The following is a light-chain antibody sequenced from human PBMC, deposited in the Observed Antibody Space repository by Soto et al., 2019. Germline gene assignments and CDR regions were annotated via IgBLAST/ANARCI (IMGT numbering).Light chain of an antibody. CDR3: QQYVTSSPRT. CDR1: HTISSSY. V-gene: IGKV3-20*01. Sequence: EIVLTQSPGTLSLSPGERATLSCRASHTISSSYLAWYQQKPGQAPRLLMYGISRRATGIPDRFSGSGSGTDFTLTITRLEAEDFAVYYCQQYVTSSPRTFGQGTRWIS. J-gene: IGKJ1*01. CDR2: GIS.